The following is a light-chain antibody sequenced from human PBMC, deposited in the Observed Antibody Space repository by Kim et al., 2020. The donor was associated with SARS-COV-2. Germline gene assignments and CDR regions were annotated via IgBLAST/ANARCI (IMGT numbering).Light chain of an antibody. J-gene: IGKJ4*01. CDR3: QQYYSTPLT. CDR2: WAS. Sequence: DIVMTQSPDSLAVSLGERATINCKSSQSVLYSSNNKNYLAWYQQKPGQPPKLLIYWASTRESGVPDRFSGSGSGTDFTLTISSLQAEDVAVYYCQQYYSTPLTLGGGTKLEI. CDR1: QSVLYSSNNKNY. V-gene: IGKV4-1*01.